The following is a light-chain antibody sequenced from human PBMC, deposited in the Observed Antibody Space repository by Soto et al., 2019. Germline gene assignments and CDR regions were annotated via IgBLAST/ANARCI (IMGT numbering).Light chain of an antibody. J-gene: IGKJ1*01. Sequence: QITQSPSSLSANERDRVTITCRASQSISTYLNWYLQKPGKAPNLLIYTTSILESGVPSRFSGSGSGTDFTLTISSLQPEDVATYYCQKYYSALWTFGQGTKVDIK. V-gene: IGKV1-39*01. CDR3: QKYYSALWT. CDR1: QSISTY. CDR2: TTS.